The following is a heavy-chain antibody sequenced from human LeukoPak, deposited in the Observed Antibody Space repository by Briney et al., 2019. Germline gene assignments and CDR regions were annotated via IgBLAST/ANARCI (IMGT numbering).Heavy chain of an antibody. Sequence: GRSLRLSCAASGFTFSSYGMHWVRQAPGKGLEWVAVISYDGSNKYYADSVKGRFTISRDNSKNTLYLQMNSLRAEDTAVYYCAGYGDYAPWGQGTLVTVSS. V-gene: IGHV3-30*03. CDR1: GFTFSSYG. D-gene: IGHD4-17*01. CDR3: AGYGDYAP. CDR2: ISYDGSNK. J-gene: IGHJ5*02.